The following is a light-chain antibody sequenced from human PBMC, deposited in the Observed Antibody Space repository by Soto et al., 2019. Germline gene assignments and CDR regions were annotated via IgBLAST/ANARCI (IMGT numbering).Light chain of an antibody. CDR3: QKYNDWPLT. V-gene: IGKV3-15*01. CDR1: QSVSSN. Sequence: EIVMTQSPVTLSVSPGEIATLSCRASQSVSSNLAWYQQKPGQAPSLLIYGAFTRATGIPARFSGTGSGTEFTLTISSLQSEDFALYYCQKYNDWPLTCGQGTTGDNK. J-gene: IGKJ1*01. CDR2: GAF.